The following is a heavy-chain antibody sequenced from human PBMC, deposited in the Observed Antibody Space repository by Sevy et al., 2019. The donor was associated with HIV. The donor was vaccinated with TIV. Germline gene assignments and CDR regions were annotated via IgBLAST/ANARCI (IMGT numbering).Heavy chain of an antibody. CDR3: ARDHSGDAENALDI. CDR2: INAKSGGT. J-gene: IGHJ3*02. Sequence: ASVKVSCQAFGDTFTDYHFHLVRQAPGQGLEWMGWINAKSGGTNYGQKFQGRVTMTRDTSMTTVYMEVGRLASDDTAMYYCARDHSGDAENALDIWGQGTKVTVSS. V-gene: IGHV1-2*02. CDR1: GDTFTDYH. D-gene: IGHD1-26*01.